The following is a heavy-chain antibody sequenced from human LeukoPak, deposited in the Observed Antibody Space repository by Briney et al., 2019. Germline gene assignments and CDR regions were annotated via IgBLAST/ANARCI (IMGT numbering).Heavy chain of an antibody. CDR2: IIPIFGTA. CDR1: GGTFSSYA. Sequence: GASVKVSCKASGGTFSSYAISWVRQAPGQGLEWMGGIIPIFGTANYAQKFQGRVTITADESTSTAYMELSSLRSEDTAVYYCARVPKAYCSSTSCYNNAFDIWGQGTMVTVSS. J-gene: IGHJ3*02. D-gene: IGHD2-2*02. CDR3: ARVPKAYCSSTSCYNNAFDI. V-gene: IGHV1-69*13.